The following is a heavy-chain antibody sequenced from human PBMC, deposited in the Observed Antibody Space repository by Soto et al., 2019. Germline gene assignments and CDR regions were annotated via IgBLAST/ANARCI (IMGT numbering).Heavy chain of an antibody. CDR2: INHSGST. CDR3: ARSTVTPYYFDY. Sequence: PSETLSLTCAVYGGSFSGYYWSWIRQPPGKGLEWIGEINHSGSTNYNPSLKSRVTISVDTSKNQFSLKLSSVTAADTAVYYCARSTVTPYYFDYWGQGTLVTVSS. J-gene: IGHJ4*02. V-gene: IGHV4-34*01. CDR1: GGSFSGYY. D-gene: IGHD4-4*01.